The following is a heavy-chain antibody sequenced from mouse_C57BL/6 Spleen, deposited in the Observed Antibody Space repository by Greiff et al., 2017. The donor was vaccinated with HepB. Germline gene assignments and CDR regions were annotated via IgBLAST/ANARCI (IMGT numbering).Heavy chain of an antibody. Sequence: VQLQQPGAELVMPGASVKLSCKASGYTFTSYWMHWVKQRPGQGLEWIGEIDPSDSYTNYNQKFKGKSTLAVEKSSSKAYMQLSSLTSEDSAVDYCARGPRYGSSPYSYFDVWGTGTTVTVSS. CDR1: GYTFTSYW. D-gene: IGHD1-1*01. V-gene: IGHV1-69*01. CDR3: ARGPRYGSSPYSYFDV. CDR2: IDPSDSYT. J-gene: IGHJ1*03.